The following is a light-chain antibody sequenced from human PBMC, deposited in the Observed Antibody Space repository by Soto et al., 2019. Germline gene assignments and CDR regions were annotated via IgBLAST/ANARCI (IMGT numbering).Light chain of an antibody. J-gene: IGLJ2*01. CDR3: SSYASSNTVV. V-gene: IGLV2-14*01. CDR2: EVS. CDR1: SSDVGAYNY. Sequence: QSALTQPASVSGSPGQSITISCSGTSSDVGAYNYVSWYQHHPGKAPKLMIYEVSNRPSGVSNRFFGSKSGNTASLTISGLQAEDEADYYCSSYASSNTVVFGGGTKLTVL.